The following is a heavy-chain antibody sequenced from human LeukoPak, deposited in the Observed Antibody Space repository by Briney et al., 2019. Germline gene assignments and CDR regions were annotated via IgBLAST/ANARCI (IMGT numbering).Heavy chain of an antibody. Sequence: PSETLSLTCTVSGYSISSGYYWGWIRQPPGKGLEWIGSTYHSGSTYYNPSLKSRVTISVDTSKNQFSLKLSSVTAAESAVYYCARSPRLRRYGYGPWELPVSYFDNWGQGTLVTVSS. CDR1: GYSISSGYY. D-gene: IGHD1-26*01. V-gene: IGHV4-38-2*02. J-gene: IGHJ4*02. CDR2: TYHSGST. CDR3: ARSPRLRRYGYGPWELPVSYFDN.